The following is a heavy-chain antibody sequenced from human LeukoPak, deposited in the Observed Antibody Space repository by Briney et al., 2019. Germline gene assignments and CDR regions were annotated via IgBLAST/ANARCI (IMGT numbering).Heavy chain of an antibody. D-gene: IGHD3-9*01. CDR1: GFTFSSYA. J-gene: IGHJ6*02. V-gene: IGHV3-30-3*01. CDR3: ARADIHYYYGMDV. Sequence: GGSLRLSCAASGFTFSSYAMHWVRQAPGKGLEWVTVISYGGSNKYYADSVEGRFTISRDNSKNTLYLQMNSLRAEDTAVYYCARADIHYYYGMDVWGQGTTVTVS. CDR2: ISYGGSNK.